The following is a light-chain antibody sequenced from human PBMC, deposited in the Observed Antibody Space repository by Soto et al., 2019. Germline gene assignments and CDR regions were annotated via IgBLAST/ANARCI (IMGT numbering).Light chain of an antibody. CDR1: QGIRSA. V-gene: IGKV1-13*02. Sequence: AIQLTQSPSSLSASVGDSVTITCRASQGIRSALAWYQQIPGRPPKLLIYDASSLEIGVPSRFSGSRSGTEFTLTISSLQPDDFATYYCQQYNSYPYTFGQGTKLEIK. CDR3: QQYNSYPYT. CDR2: DAS. J-gene: IGKJ2*01.